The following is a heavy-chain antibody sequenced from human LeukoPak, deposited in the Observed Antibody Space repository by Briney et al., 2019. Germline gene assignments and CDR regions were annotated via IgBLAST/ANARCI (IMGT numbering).Heavy chain of an antibody. V-gene: IGHV3-30*04. CDR1: GFTFSSYA. CDR3: ARWVVDV. Sequence: GGSLRLSCAASGFTFSSYAMHWVRQAPGKGLEWVAVISYDGSNKYYADSVKGRFTISRDNSKNTLYLQMNSLRAEDTAVYYCARWVVDVWGKGTTVTVSS. D-gene: IGHD2-15*01. J-gene: IGHJ6*04. CDR2: ISYDGSNK.